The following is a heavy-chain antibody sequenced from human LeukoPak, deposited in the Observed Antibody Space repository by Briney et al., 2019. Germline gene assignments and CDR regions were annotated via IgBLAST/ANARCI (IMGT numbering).Heavy chain of an antibody. CDR1: GFTFSSYA. D-gene: IGHD5-12*01. CDR2: ISGSGDST. J-gene: IGHJ4*02. Sequence: GGSLRLSCAASGFTFSSYAMSWVRQAPGKGLEWVSAISGSGDSTYYADSVKGRFTISRDNSKNTLYLQMNSLRAEDTAVYYCARDPYSGYESGHYFDYWGQGTLVTVSS. V-gene: IGHV3-23*01. CDR3: ARDPYSGYESGHYFDY.